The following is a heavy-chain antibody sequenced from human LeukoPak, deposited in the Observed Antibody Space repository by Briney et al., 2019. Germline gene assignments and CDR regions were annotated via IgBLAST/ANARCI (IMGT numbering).Heavy chain of an antibody. CDR1: GGSISSSSYY. D-gene: IGHD2-2*02. CDR3: ARDLPAAILGFDP. CDR2: IYYSGST. J-gene: IGHJ5*02. Sequence: SETLSLTCTVSGGSISSSSYYWGWIRQPPGKGLEWIGSIYYSGSTYYNPSFKSRVTISVDTSKNQFSLKLSSVTAADTAVYYCARDLPAAILGFDPWGQGTLVTVSS. V-gene: IGHV4-39*07.